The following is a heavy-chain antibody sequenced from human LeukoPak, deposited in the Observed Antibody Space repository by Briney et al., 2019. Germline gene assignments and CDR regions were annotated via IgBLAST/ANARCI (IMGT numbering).Heavy chain of an antibody. CDR1: GFTFSSYG. V-gene: IGHV3-30*18. CDR3: AKDTGYGSGSYYYGMDV. CDR2: ISYDGSNK. D-gene: IGHD3-10*01. J-gene: IGHJ6*04. Sequence: PGRSLRLSCAASGFTFSSYGMHWVRQAPGKGLEWEAVISYDGSNKYYADSVKGRFTISRDNSKNTLYLQMNSLRAEDTAVYYCAKDTGYGSGSYYYGMDVWGKGTTVTVSS.